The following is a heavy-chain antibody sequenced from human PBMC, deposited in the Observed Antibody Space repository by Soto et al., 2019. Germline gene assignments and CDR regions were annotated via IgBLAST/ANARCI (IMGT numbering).Heavy chain of an antibody. D-gene: IGHD6-6*01. CDR2: IYYSGST. CDR1: GGSISSGGYY. Sequence: QVQLQESGPGLVKPSQTLSLTSTVSGGSISSGGYYWSWIRQHPGKGLEWIGYIYYSGSTYYNPSLKSRVTISVDTSMNQFSLKLSSVTAADTAVYYCARGVKLTAARPSYYYYYGMDVWGQGTTVTVSS. CDR3: ARGVKLTAARPSYYYYYGMDV. J-gene: IGHJ6*02. V-gene: IGHV4-31*03.